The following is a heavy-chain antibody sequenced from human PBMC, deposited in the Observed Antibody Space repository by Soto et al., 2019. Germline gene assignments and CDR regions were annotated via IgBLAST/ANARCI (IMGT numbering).Heavy chain of an antibody. CDR1: GGSISSYY. CDR2: IYYSGST. V-gene: IGHV4-59*08. D-gene: IGHD3-3*01. CDR3: ATAYYDFWSVLDY. Sequence: SETLSLTCTVSGGSISSYYWSWIRQPPGKGLEWIGYIYYSGSTNYNPSLKSRVTISVDTSKNQFSLKLSSVTAADTAVYYCATAYYDFWSVLDYWGQGTLVTVSS. J-gene: IGHJ4*02.